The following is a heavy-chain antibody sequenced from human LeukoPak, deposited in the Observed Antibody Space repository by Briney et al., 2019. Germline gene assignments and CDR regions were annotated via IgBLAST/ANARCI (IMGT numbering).Heavy chain of an antibody. CDR1: GLTFSSYG. CDR3: AKERTLAIYYFDY. CDR2: ISGSGGST. Sequence: GGSLRLSCAVSGLTFSSYGMNWVRQAPGKGLEWVSAISGSGGSTYYADSVKGRFTVSRDNSKNTLYLQMNSLRAEDTAVCYCAKERTLAIYYFDYWGQGTLVTVSS. D-gene: IGHD3-3*01. V-gene: IGHV3-23*01. J-gene: IGHJ4*02.